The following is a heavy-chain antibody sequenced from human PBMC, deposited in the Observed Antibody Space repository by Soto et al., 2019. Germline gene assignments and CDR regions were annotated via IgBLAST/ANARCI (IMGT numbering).Heavy chain of an antibody. J-gene: IGHJ5*02. D-gene: IGHD6-13*01. Sequence: GSLRLSCEVSGGSISSSDHYWAWIRQPPGKGLEWLATIYYSGSIYYSPSLKSRATISVDTSKNQISLNLTSVTAADTALYYCARHRINRGSWYWVDPWGQGTLVTVSS. CDR1: GGSISSSDHY. CDR2: IYYSGSI. CDR3: ARHRINRGSWYWVDP. V-gene: IGHV4-39*01.